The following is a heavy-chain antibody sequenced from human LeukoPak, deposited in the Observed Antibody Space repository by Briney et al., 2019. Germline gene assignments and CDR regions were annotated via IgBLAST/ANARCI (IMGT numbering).Heavy chain of an antibody. CDR1: GFTFSTYS. J-gene: IGHJ4*02. D-gene: IGHD2-15*01. CDR3: ARDYSGYYFDY. V-gene: IGHV3-30-3*01. CDR2: ISYDGSNK. Sequence: PGGSLRLSCAASGFTFSTYSIHWVRQAPGKGLEWVALISYDGSNKYYADSVKGRFTISRDNSRNTLYLQMNSLRAEDTAAYYCARDYSGYYFDYWGQGTLVTVSS.